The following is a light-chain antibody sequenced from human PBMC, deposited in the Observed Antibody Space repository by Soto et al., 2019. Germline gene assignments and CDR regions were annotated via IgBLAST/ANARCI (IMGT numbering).Light chain of an antibody. CDR3: QQSSSSPIT. CDR2: DAS. V-gene: IGKV3-20*01. CDR1: QSVSSSY. Sequence: EIVLTQSPVTLSLSPGERATLSCRASQSVSSSYLAWYQQKPGQAPRLLIYDASNRATGIPARFSGSGSGTDFTLTISRLEAEDFAVYYCQQSSSSPITFGQGTRLEI. J-gene: IGKJ5*01.